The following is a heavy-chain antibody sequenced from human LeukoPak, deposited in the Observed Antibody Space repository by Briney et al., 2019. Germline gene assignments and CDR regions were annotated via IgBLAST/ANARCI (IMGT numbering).Heavy chain of an antibody. D-gene: IGHD2-2*01. CDR2: ISSSSSYI. Sequence: GGSLRLSCAASGFTFSSYSMNWVRQAPGKGLEWVSSISSSSSYIYYADSVKGRFTISRDNAKNSLYLQMNSLRAEDTAVYYCARDPDIVVVPAAPKDAFDIWGQGTMVTVSS. CDR1: GFTFSSYS. CDR3: ARDPDIVVVPAAPKDAFDI. J-gene: IGHJ3*02. V-gene: IGHV3-21*01.